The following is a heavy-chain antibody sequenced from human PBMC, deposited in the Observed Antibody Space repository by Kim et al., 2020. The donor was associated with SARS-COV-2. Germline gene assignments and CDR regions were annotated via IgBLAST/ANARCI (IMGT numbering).Heavy chain of an antibody. CDR3: ARETITRRPNYYYGMDV. D-gene: IGHD1-20*01. CDR2: IIPIFGTA. Sequence: SVKVSCKASGGTFSSYAISWVRQAPGQGLEWMGGIIPIFGTANYAQKFQGRVTITADESTSTAYMELSSLRSEDTAVYYCARETITRRPNYYYGMDVWGQGTTVTVSS. CDR1: GGTFSSYA. J-gene: IGHJ6*02. V-gene: IGHV1-69*13.